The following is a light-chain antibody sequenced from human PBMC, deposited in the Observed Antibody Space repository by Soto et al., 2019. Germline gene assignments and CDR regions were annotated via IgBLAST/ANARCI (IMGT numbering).Light chain of an antibody. CDR1: GCNIGARCD. CDR3: QSYDSSLSGFYV. V-gene: IGLV1-40*01. CDR2: GNS. J-gene: IGLJ1*01. Sequence: FALPQPPALSRVPGDRVSFSGSGSGCNIGARCDVHVYQPLPGTAPQLLIYGNSNRPSGVPDRFSGSKSGTSASLAITGLQAEDEADYYCQSYDSSLSGFYVFGTGTKVT.